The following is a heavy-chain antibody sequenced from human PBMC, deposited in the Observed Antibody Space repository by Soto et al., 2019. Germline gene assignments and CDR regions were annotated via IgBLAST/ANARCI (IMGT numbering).Heavy chain of an antibody. Sequence: PGGSLRLSCRASGFAFDEYPMNWVRQAPGKGLEWVAFIRSNVYGGTPDYAPSVRGRFIISRDDSKSIAYLQMNSLKTEDTAVYYCAREGLEFPPTTGFDYWGRGTQVTVSS. D-gene: IGHD2-8*01. CDR2: IRSNVYGGTP. V-gene: IGHV3-49*04. CDR1: GFAFDEYP. CDR3: AREGLEFPPTTGFDY. J-gene: IGHJ4*02.